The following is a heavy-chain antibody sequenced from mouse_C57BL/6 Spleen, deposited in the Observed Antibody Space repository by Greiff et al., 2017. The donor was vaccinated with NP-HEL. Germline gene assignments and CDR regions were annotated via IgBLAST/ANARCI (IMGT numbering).Heavy chain of an antibody. Sequence: VQLQQSGAELVKPGASVKLSCKASGYTFTSYWMHWVKQRPGQGLEWIGMIHPNSGSTNYNEKFKSKATLTVDKSSSTAYMQLSSLTSEDSAVYYCARRDYDYGDAYWGQGTLVTVSA. D-gene: IGHD2-4*01. V-gene: IGHV1-64*01. CDR1: GYTFTSYW. CDR2: IHPNSGST. J-gene: IGHJ3*01. CDR3: ARRDYDYGDAY.